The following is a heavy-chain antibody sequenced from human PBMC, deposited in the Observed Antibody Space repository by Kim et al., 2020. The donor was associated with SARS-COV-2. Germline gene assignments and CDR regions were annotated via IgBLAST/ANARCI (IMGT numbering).Heavy chain of an antibody. V-gene: IGHV3-9*01. D-gene: IGHD3-10*01. J-gene: IGHJ4*02. Sequence: VKGRFTISRDNAKNSLYLQMNSLRAEDTALYYCAKDLLWFGELSGGYFDYWGQGTLVTVSS. CDR3: AKDLLWFGELSGGYFDY.